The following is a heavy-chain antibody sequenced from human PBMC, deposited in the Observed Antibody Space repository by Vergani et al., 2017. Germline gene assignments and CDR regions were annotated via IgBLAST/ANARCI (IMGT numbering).Heavy chain of an antibody. CDR1: ESTFRRYF. D-gene: IGHD1/OR15-1a*01. CDR3: ARGGPYNWSNCRWLDP. J-gene: IGHJ5*02. Sequence: QEQLVESGGGMVQSGSSLRLSCAASESTFRRYFYHWVRQAPGKGLEWVALISSDGSNKYYADSVKGRFTISRDNYKNTLSLKLTGLRPDDTAIYYCARGGPYNWSNCRWLDPWGQGTLVTVSS. CDR2: ISSDGSNK. V-gene: IGHV3-30-3*01.